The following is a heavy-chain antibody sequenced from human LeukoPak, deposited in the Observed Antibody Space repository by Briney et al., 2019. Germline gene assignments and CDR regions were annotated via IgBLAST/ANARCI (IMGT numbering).Heavy chain of an antibody. Sequence: SETLSLTCAVSGYSISSGYYWGWIRQPPGKGLEWIGSIYHSGSTYYNPSLKSRVTISVDTSKNQFSLKLSSVTAADTAVYYCAGQYHYGSGSYYPFDYWGQGTLVTVSS. V-gene: IGHV4-38-2*01. CDR3: AGQYHYGSGSYYPFDY. CDR1: GYSISSGYY. J-gene: IGHJ4*02. D-gene: IGHD3-10*01. CDR2: IYHSGST.